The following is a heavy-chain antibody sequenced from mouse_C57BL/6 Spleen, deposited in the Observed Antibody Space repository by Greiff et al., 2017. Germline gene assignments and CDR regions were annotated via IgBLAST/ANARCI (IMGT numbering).Heavy chain of an antibody. CDR2: IDPSDSYT. V-gene: IGHV1-50*01. Sequence: QVQLQQPGAELVKPGASVKLSCKASGYTFTSYWMQWVKQRPGQGLEWIGEIDPSDSYTNYNQKFKGKATLTVETSSSTAYMQLSSLTSEDAAVYYCARWDYWGQGTTLTVSS. CDR3: ARWDY. CDR1: GYTFTSYW. J-gene: IGHJ2*01.